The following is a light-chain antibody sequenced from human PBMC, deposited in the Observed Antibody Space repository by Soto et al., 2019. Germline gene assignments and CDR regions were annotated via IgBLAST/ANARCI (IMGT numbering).Light chain of an antibody. J-gene: IGKJ4*01. CDR2: GAS. Sequence: EKVITQSPAALSVSPGERATLSCRASQSVNSNLAWYQQKPGQAPRLLLYGASTRATGIPASFSGSTSGTEFSRTVSSLQCEYSAVYYCQQYNDWPLTFGGGTKVEIK. CDR3: QQYNDWPLT. CDR1: QSVNSN. V-gene: IGKV3-15*01.